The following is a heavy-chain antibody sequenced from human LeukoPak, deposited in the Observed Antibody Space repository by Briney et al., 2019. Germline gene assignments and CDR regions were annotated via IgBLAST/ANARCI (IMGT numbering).Heavy chain of an antibody. D-gene: IGHD3-3*01. CDR3: ANWQTDDFDY. CDR2: ISYDGKNK. V-gene: IGHV3-30*04. Sequence: GRSQRLSCAASGFTFSSYAMHWVRQAPGKGLEWVAVISYDGKNKYYADSVKGRFTISRDNSKNTLYLQMNSLRAEDTAVYYCANWQTDDFDYWGQGTLVTVSS. CDR1: GFTFSSYA. J-gene: IGHJ4*02.